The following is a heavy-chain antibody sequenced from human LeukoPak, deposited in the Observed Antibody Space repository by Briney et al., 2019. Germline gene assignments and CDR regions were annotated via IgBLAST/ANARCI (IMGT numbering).Heavy chain of an antibody. J-gene: IGHJ5*02. CDR3: ARVVPAYYYGSGSYDTGPWNWFDP. V-gene: IGHV3-30*04. D-gene: IGHD3-10*01. Sequence: GGSLRLSCAASGFTFSSYAMHWVRQAPGKGLEWVAVITYDGSNKYYADSVKGRFTISRDNSKNTLYLQMNSLRAEDTAVYYCARVVPAYYYGSGSYDTGPWNWFDPWGQGTLVTVSS. CDR2: ITYDGSNK. CDR1: GFTFSSYA.